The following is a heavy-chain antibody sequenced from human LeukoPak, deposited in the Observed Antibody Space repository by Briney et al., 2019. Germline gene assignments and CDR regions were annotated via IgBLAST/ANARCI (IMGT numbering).Heavy chain of an antibody. V-gene: IGHV1-2*06. CDR2: INPKTGAT. J-gene: IGHJ4*02. CDR1: GYTFTGHF. Sequence: GASVKVSCKASGYTFTGHFIHWLRQAPGQGPEWMGRINPKTGATYYEQKFQGRVTLTRDTASDTAYMEVTRLRSDDTAVYYCARVSIAVAGTRIDYWGQGTLVTVSS. CDR3: ARVSIAVAGTRIDY. D-gene: IGHD6-19*01.